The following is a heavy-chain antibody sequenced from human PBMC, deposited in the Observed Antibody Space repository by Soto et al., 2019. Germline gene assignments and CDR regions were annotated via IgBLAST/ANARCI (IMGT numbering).Heavy chain of an antibody. Sequence: PGESLRISGKGSGYSFTSYWISWVRQMPGKGLEWMGRIDPSDSYTNYSPSFQGHVTISADKSISTAYLQWSSLKASDTAMYYCATNRIAARRVDYWGQGTLVTVYS. CDR2: IDPSDSYT. D-gene: IGHD6-6*01. CDR1: GYSFTSYW. J-gene: IGHJ4*02. CDR3: ATNRIAARRVDY. V-gene: IGHV5-10-1*01.